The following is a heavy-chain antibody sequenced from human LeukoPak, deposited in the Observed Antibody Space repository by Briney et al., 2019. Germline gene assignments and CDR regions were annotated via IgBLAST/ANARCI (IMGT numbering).Heavy chain of an antibody. CDR1: GYTFTSYY. CDR2: INPSGGST. V-gene: IGHV1-46*01. Sequence: ASVKVSCKASGYTFTSYYMHWVRQAPGQGLEWMGIINPSGGSTSYAQKFQGRVTMTRDMSTSTVYMELSSLRSEDTAVYYCARDTIAAVVVYWFDPWGQGTLVTVSS. CDR3: ARDTIAAVVVYWFDP. J-gene: IGHJ5*02. D-gene: IGHD3-22*01.